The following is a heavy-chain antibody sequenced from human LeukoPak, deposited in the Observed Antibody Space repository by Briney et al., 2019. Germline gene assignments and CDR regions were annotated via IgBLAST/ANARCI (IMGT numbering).Heavy chain of an antibody. J-gene: IGHJ4*02. CDR3: ARDGGYSYGTDDY. Sequence: GGSLRLSCAASGFTFSTYNMNWVRQAPGKGLEWVSSISGSSSYIYYADSVKGRFTISRDNAKNSLYLQMNSLRAEDTAVYYCARDGGYSYGTDDYWGQGTLVTVSS. V-gene: IGHV3-21*01. D-gene: IGHD5-18*01. CDR1: GFTFSTYN. CDR2: ISGSSSYI.